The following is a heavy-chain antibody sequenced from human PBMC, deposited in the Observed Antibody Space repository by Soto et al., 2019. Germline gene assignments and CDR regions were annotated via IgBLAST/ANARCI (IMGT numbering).Heavy chain of an antibody. Sequence: PXGSLNLSCEGSGFTSSSYVMHWVRQAPGKGLEWVALISFDGSKKNYADSVKGRFTISRDNSKNMMYLQMNSLRPEDTAVYYCARGVFYYYGSSGYSPDSWGQGTLVTVSS. D-gene: IGHD3-22*01. V-gene: IGHV3-30-3*01. CDR3: ARGVFYYYGSSGYSPDS. J-gene: IGHJ4*02. CDR2: ISFDGSKK. CDR1: GFTSSSYV.